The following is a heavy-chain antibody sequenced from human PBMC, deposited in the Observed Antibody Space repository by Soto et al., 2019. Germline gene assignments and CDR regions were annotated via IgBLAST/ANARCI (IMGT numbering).Heavy chain of an antibody. CDR3: ASHYDIWSGYLSPVDY. V-gene: IGHV3-11*01. CDR1: GYTFSDYY. J-gene: IGHJ4*02. D-gene: IGHD3-3*01. CDR2: IDTSGTKI. Sequence: PGGSLRLSCAASGYTFSDYYMSWIRQAPGKGLEWISYIDTSGTKIYYADSVKGRFTITRDNAKNSLYLEMNSLRDEDTAVYYCASHYDIWSGYLSPVDYWGQGTLVTVSS.